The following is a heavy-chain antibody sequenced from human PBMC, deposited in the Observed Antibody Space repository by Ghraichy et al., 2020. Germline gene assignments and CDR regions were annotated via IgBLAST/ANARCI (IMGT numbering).Heavy chain of an antibody. Sequence: SETLSLTCTVSGGSINSYYWSWLRQPPGKGLEWIGNIDFSGGSKYSPSLTSRVTISVDTSKNQFSLKLDSVTAADTAVYYCARAMRFHWYFDLWGRGSLVTVSS. CDR2: IDFSGGS. CDR1: GGSINSYY. V-gene: IGHV4-59*01. J-gene: IGHJ2*01. CDR3: ARAMRFHWYFDL.